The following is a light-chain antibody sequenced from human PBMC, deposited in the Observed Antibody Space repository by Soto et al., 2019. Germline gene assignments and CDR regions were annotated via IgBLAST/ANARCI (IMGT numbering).Light chain of an antibody. CDR3: QRYGSWWT. CDR2: RTS. V-gene: IGKV3-20*01. Sequence: EIVLTQSPDTLSLSPGERATLSCRASQSGLANYIAWYQQKPGQAPRLLIYRTSHRATGIPDRFSGSGSGTDFTLSISRLEPEDFAVYYCQRYGSWWTFGQGTKVEIK. J-gene: IGKJ1*01. CDR1: QSGLANY.